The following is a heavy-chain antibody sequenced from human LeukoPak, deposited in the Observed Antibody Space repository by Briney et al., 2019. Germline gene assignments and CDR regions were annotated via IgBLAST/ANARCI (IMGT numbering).Heavy chain of an antibody. D-gene: IGHD2-15*01. J-gene: IGHJ4*02. CDR1: GYTFTSYA. Sequence: GASVKVSCKASGYTFTSYAMHWVRQAPGQRLEWMGWINAGNGNTKYSQKFQGRVTITRDTSSSTAYMELSSLRSEDTAVYYCALGAGVYCSGGSCNPFDYWGQGTLVTVSS. CDR2: INAGNGNT. CDR3: ALGAGVYCSGGSCNPFDY. V-gene: IGHV1-3*01.